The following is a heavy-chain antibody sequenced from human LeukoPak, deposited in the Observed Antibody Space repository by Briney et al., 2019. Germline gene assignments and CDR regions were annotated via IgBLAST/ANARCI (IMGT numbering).Heavy chain of an antibody. CDR1: GYSISSGYY. V-gene: IGHV4-38-2*01. J-gene: IGHJ4*02. CDR2: IYHSGST. Sequence: PSETLSLTCAVSGYSISSGYYWGWIRQPPGKGLEWIGSIYHSGSTYYNPSLKSRVTISVDTSKNQFSLKLSSVTAADTAVYYCARSKYYYDSSGSDYWGQGTLVTVSS. CDR3: ARSKYYYDSSGSDY. D-gene: IGHD3-22*01.